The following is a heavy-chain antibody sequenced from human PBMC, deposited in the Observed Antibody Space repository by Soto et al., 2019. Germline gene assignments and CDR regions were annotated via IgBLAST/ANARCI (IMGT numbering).Heavy chain of an antibody. CDR1: GFTFSSYE. V-gene: IGHV3-21*05. CDR2: ISSSSSYI. Sequence: VSLRLSCAASGFTFSSYEMNWVRQAAGKGLEWVSYISSSSSYIYYADSVKGRFTISRDNAKNSLYLQMNSLRAEDTAVYYCARDWNYYDSSGYYPLDYWGQGTLVTVSS. J-gene: IGHJ4*02. D-gene: IGHD3-22*01. CDR3: ARDWNYYDSSGYYPLDY.